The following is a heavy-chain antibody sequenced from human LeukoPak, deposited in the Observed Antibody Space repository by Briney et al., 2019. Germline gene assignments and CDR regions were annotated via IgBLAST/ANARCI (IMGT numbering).Heavy chain of an antibody. D-gene: IGHD6-19*01. CDR3: AKVGSAPAKWLVADAGDY. CDR2: ISGSGGST. Sequence: GGSLRLSCAASGFTFSSYAMSWVRQAPGKGLEWVSAISGSGGSTYYADSVKGRFTISRDNSKNTLYLQMNSLRAEDTAVYYCAKVGSAPAKWLVADAGDYWGQGTLVTVSS. V-gene: IGHV3-23*01. J-gene: IGHJ4*02. CDR1: GFTFSSYA.